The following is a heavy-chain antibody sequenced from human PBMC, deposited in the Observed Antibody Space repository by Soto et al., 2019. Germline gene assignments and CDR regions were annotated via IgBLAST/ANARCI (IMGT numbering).Heavy chain of an antibody. J-gene: IGHJ5*02. V-gene: IGHV4-39*01. CDR1: GGSLSSSSYY. CDR3: ARHPWRVTTPNWFDP. D-gene: IGHD4-17*01. Sequence: PSETLSLTCTVSGGSLSSSSYYWGWIRQPPGKGLEWIGSISYSGSTYYNPSLKSRVTISVDTSKNQFSLKPSSVTASDTAVYYCARHPWRVTTPNWFDPWGQGTLVTVSS. CDR2: ISYSGST.